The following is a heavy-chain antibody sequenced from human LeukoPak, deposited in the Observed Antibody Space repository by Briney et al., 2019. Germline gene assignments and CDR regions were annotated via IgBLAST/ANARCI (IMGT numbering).Heavy chain of an antibody. Sequence: GASVKVSCKTSGYSFPTYGITWVRQAPGQGLEWMGWISSYNANTNYAQNFQGRVSMTTDTSTNTAYLELRGLRSNDTAVYFCASPAKGAYFYYYMDAWGKGTTVTVSS. V-gene: IGHV1-18*01. J-gene: IGHJ6*03. CDR2: ISSYNANT. CDR1: GYSFPTYG. CDR3: ASPAKGAYFYYYMDA. D-gene: IGHD2-2*01.